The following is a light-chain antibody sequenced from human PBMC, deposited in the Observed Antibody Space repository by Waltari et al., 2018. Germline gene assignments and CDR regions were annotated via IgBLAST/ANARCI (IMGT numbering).Light chain of an antibody. CDR1: QVIGSW. CDR3: QEVNRFPYT. Sequence: DIQMTQSPSSLSASVGDRVTITCRASQVIGSWLAWYPQQPGKAPRLLIYAASTLQSGVPSRFSGSGSGADFTLTISSVQSEDFATYFSQEVNRFPYTFGQGTKLEIK. CDR2: AAS. V-gene: IGKV1-12*01. J-gene: IGKJ2*01.